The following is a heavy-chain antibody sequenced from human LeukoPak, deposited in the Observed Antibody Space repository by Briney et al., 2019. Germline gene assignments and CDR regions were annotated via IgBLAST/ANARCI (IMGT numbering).Heavy chain of an antibody. CDR2: IYTSGNT. CDR1: GGSISTYY. D-gene: IGHD6-19*01. J-gene: IGHJ5*02. V-gene: IGHV4-4*07. Sequence: SETLSLTCTVSGGSISTYYWSWIRQPAGKGLEWIGRIYTSGNTDYNPSLKSRATMSVDTSKKQFALKLNSVTAADTAVYYCARDSSRRSNWFDPGGQGTLVPVP. CDR3: ARDSSRRSNWFDP.